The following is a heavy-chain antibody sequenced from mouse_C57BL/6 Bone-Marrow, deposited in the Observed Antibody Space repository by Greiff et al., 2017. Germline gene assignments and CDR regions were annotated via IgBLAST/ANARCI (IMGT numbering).Heavy chain of an antibody. CDR3: ANPFYGSSYWYFDV. CDR2: INPNNGGT. J-gene: IGHJ1*03. CDR1: GYTFTDYY. Sequence: VQLQQSGPELVKPGASVKISCKASGYTFTDYYMNWVKQSHGKSLEWIGDINPNNGGTSYNQKFKGKATLTVDKSSSTAYMELRSLTSEDSAVYYCANPFYGSSYWYFDVWGTGTTVTVSS. D-gene: IGHD1-1*01. V-gene: IGHV1-26*01.